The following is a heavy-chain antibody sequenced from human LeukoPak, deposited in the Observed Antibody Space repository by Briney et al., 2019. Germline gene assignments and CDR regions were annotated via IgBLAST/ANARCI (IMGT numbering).Heavy chain of an antibody. J-gene: IGHJ2*01. CDR2: ISAYNGNT. V-gene: IGHV1-18*01. Sequence: ASVKVSCKASGYTFTSYGISWVRQAPGQGLEWMGWISAYNGNTNYAQKLQGRVTMTTDTSTSTAYMELRSLRSDDTAVYYCARDWCTNGVCFSWYFDLWGQGTLVTVSS. D-gene: IGHD2-8*01. CDR3: ARDWCTNGVCFSWYFDL. CDR1: GYTFTSYG.